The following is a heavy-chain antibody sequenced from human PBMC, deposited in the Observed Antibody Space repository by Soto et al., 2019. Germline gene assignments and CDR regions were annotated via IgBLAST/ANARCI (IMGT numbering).Heavy chain of an antibody. CDR2: ITSGSGSTM. J-gene: IGHJ4*02. Sequence: HPGGSLRLSCAASGFIFSSNGMNWVRQAPGKGLEWISYITSGSGSTMYYADSVKGRFTISRDNAKNSVYLQMNSLRDEDTAVYYCVRDTFAGPGYWGQGTLVTVPQ. D-gene: IGHD3-3*01. V-gene: IGHV3-48*02. CDR3: VRDTFAGPGY. CDR1: GFIFSSNG.